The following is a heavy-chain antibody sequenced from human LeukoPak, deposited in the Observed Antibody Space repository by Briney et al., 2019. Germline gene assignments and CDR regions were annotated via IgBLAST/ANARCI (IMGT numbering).Heavy chain of an antibody. D-gene: IGHD1-20*01. V-gene: IGHV3-11*01. Sequence: GGSLRLSCAASGFTFSDYYMSWIRQAPGKGLEWVSYISSSGSTLYYADSVKGRITVSRDNAKNSLYLQMNSLRAEDTAVYYCARRRYNWNAIDYWGQGTLVTVSS. CDR1: GFTFSDYY. CDR3: ARRRYNWNAIDY. J-gene: IGHJ4*02. CDR2: ISSSGSTL.